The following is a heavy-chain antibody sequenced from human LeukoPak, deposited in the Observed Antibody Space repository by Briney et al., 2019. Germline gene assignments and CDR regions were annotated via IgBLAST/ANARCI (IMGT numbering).Heavy chain of an antibody. D-gene: IGHD3-10*01. V-gene: IGHV3-30*19. CDR3: ASSYGSGSYYLGY. Sequence: GGSLRLSCAASGFTFSSYGMHWVRQAPGKGLEWVSVISYDGNRKYYIDSVKGRFTISRNNAANTLDLQMRSLTTEDTAVYYCASSYGSGSYYLGYWGQGTLVTVSS. CDR2: ISYDGNRK. J-gene: IGHJ4*02. CDR1: GFTFSSYG.